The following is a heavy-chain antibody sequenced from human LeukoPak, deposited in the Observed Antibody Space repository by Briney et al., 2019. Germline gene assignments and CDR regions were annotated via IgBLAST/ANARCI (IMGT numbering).Heavy chain of an antibody. Sequence: PGGSLRLSCAASGFTFSDYYMSWVRQAPGKGLQSVAYISQDVSHKYYVDSVKGRFTISRDNAKNSLHLEMNSLRAEDTALYYCARVGYNGWNFENWGQGTLVTVSS. J-gene: IGHJ4*02. CDR2: ISQDVSHK. CDR1: GFTFSDYY. D-gene: IGHD5-12*01. CDR3: ARVGYNGWNFEN. V-gene: IGHV3-7*01.